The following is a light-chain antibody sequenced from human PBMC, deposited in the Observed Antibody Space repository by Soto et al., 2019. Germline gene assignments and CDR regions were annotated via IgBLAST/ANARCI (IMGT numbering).Light chain of an antibody. V-gene: IGKV3-20*01. CDR1: RSINSRY. CDR3: YQYGYSPNT. Sequence: EIVLTQSPGTLYLSPGERATLSCRASRSINSRYLAWYQQKPGQAPRLLIYVASSMTTGIPYRFSGSGSGTDVTFTMCILEREDFAVEPCYQYGYSPNTFGQGTKLEIK. CDR2: VAS. J-gene: IGKJ2*01.